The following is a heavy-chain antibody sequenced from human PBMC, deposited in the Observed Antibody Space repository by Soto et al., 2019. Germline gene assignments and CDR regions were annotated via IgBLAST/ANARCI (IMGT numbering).Heavy chain of an antibody. CDR1: GYTFTSYG. Sequence: QVQLVQSGAAVKKPGASVKVSCKASGYTFTSYGISWVRQAPGQGLEWMGWISAYNGNTNYTQKLQGRVTMTTAKTTRTGNMELRRLRSDDTGVYHGARGHAVIDYWGKGTLVNVS. CDR2: ISAYNGNT. CDR3: ARGHAVIDY. J-gene: IGHJ4*02. D-gene: IGHD4-17*01. V-gene: IGHV1-18*01.